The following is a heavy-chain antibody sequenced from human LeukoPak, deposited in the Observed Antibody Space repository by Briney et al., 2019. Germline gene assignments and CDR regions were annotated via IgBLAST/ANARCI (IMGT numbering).Heavy chain of an antibody. CDR1: GFTFNDYA. CDR2: IGWNSNTI. J-gene: IGHJ3*02. D-gene: IGHD2-15*01. Sequence: GGSLRLSCVASGFTFNDYAMHWVRQVPGKGLEWVSGIGWNSNTIAYAASVKGRLTISRDNAKNSLFLQMNSLRAEDTAVYYCVREYCSGGSCSDAFDIWGQGTMVTVSS. V-gene: IGHV3-9*01. CDR3: VREYCSGGSCSDAFDI.